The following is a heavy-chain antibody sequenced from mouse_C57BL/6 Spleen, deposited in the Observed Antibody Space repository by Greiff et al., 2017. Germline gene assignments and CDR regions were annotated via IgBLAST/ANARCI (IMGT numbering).Heavy chain of an antibody. V-gene: IGHV1-69*01. CDR2: IDPSDNYT. J-gene: IGHJ1*03. Sequence: VQLQQPGAELVMPGASVKLSCKASGYTFTSYWMHWVKQRPGQGLEWIGEIDPSDNYTNYNQKFKGKSTLTVDKSSSTAYMQLSSLTSEDSAVYYCAREDYYGSSKYFDVWGTGTTVTVSS. CDR1: GYTFTSYW. D-gene: IGHD1-1*01. CDR3: AREDYYGSSKYFDV.